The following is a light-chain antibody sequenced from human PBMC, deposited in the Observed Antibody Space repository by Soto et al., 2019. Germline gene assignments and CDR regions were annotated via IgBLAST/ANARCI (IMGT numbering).Light chain of an antibody. J-gene: IGKJ4*01. V-gene: IGKV3-20*01. Sequence: EIVLTQSPGALSVAPGETLSLSCRASEAINNNFVAWYQQRPGPVPRLLMYGASIWVSGVPDRISGRRSGTGFILNIARVEPEDSAVYFCQQYHLSPLTFGGGTQV. CDR2: GAS. CDR1: EAINNNF. CDR3: QQYHLSPLT.